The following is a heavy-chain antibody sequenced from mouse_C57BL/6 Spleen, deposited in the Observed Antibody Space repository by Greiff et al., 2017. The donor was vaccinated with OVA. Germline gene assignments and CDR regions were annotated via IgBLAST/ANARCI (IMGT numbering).Heavy chain of an antibody. J-gene: IGHJ1*03. CDR3: ARVITTVVAKGYFDV. CDR1: GFTFSSYG. Sequence: EVMLVESGGDLVKPGGSLKLSCAASGFTFSSYGMSWVRQTPDKRLEWVATISSGGSYTYYPDSVKGRFTISRDNAKNTLYLQMSSLKSEDTAMYYCARVITTVVAKGYFDVWGTGTTVTVSS. CDR2: ISSGGSYT. D-gene: IGHD1-1*01. V-gene: IGHV5-6*01.